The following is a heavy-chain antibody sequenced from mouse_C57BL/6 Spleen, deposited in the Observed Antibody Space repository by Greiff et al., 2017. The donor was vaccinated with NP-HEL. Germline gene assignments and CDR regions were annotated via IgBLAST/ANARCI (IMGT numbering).Heavy chain of an antibody. V-gene: IGHV5-4*01. CDR1: GFTFSSYA. CDR2: ISDGGSYT. CDR3: AREAYYSKAWFAY. Sequence: EVNLVESGGGLVKPGGSLKLSCAASGFTFSSYAMSWVRQTPEKRLEWVATISDGGSYTYYPDNVKGRFTISRDNAKNNLYLQMSHLKSEDTAMYYCAREAYYSKAWFAYWGQGTLVTVSA. J-gene: IGHJ3*01. D-gene: IGHD2-5*01.